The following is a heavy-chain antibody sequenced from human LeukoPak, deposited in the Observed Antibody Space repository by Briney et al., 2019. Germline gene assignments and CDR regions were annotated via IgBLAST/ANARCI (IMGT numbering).Heavy chain of an antibody. J-gene: IGHJ4*02. Sequence: GGSLRLSCAASGFTFSAYWMSWVRQAPGKGLEWVANIKQDGSEKYYVDSVEGRFTISRDNAENSLYLQMNSLRAEDTAVYYCAREGNYGPVDCWGQGTLVTVSS. V-gene: IGHV3-7*01. CDR3: AREGNYGPVDC. CDR2: IKQDGSEK. D-gene: IGHD3-10*01. CDR1: GFTFSAYW.